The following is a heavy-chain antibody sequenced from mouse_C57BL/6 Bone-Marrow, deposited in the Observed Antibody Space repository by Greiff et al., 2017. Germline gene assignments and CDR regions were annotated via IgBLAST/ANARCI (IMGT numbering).Heavy chain of an antibody. CDR1: GFNIKNTY. Sequence: EVQGVESVAELVRPGASVKLSCTASGFNIKNTYMHWVKQRPEQGLEWIGRIDPANGNTKYAPKFQGKATITADTSSNTACLQLSILTSGDTAIYYGAITTVGAYWGQGTLVTVSA. CDR3: AITTVGAY. D-gene: IGHD1-1*01. J-gene: IGHJ3*01. V-gene: IGHV14-3*01. CDR2: IDPANGNT.